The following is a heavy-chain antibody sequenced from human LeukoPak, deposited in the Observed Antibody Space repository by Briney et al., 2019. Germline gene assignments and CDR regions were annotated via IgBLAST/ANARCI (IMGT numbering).Heavy chain of an antibody. Sequence: GGSLRLSCAASGFTFSSYWMHWVRQVPGKGLVWVSRINSDGSSTSYADSVKGRFTISRDNAKNTLYLQMNSLRAEDTAVYYCARDHPSLWIAANYGMDVWGKGTTVSVSS. D-gene: IGHD6-13*01. CDR3: ARDHPSLWIAANYGMDV. V-gene: IGHV3-74*01. CDR2: INSDGSST. J-gene: IGHJ6*04. CDR1: GFTFSSYW.